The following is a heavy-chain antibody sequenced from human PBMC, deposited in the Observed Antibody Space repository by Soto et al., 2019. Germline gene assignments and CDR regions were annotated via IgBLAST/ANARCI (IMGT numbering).Heavy chain of an antibody. V-gene: IGHV3-9*01. CDR2: ISWNSGTT. J-gene: IGHJ5*02. D-gene: IGHD3-10*01. Sequence: EVQLVESGGALVQPGKSLTLSCAASGFTFDDYGMHWVRQAPGKGLEWVSGISWNSGTTDYADSVKGRFTISRDNARNSLFLQMNSLRPEDTALYYCAKSMLGFWEFDPWGRGTLVTVSS. CDR3: AKSMLGFWEFDP. CDR1: GFTFDDYG.